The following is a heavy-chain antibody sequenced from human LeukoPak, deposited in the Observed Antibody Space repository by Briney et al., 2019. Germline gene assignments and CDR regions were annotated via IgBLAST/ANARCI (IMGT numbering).Heavy chain of an antibody. D-gene: IGHD6-13*01. J-gene: IGHJ4*02. CDR2: ISSNGGST. V-gene: IGHV3-64*01. CDR3: ARGYRQLVPPYFGY. Sequence: PGGSLRLSCAASGFTFSSYAVHWVRQAPGKGLEYVSAISSNGGSTYYATSVKGRFTISRDNSKNTLYLQMGSLRAEDMAVYYCARGYRQLVPPYFGYWGQGTLVTVSS. CDR1: GFTFSSYA.